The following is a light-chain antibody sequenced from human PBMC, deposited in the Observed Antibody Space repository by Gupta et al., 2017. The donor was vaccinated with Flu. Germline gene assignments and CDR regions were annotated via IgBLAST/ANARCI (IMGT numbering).Light chain of an antibody. CDR3: QQSYITPRT. CDR1: KSISIY. CDR2: GTS. J-gene: IGKJ1*01. Sequence: PPSLSASVGERVTITCRPSKSISIYLNWYQQKAGKAPKLLIYGTSSLQSGVPSRFSGSGSGTDFTLSISRLQPEDFATYYCQQSYITPRTFGPGTKVEIK. V-gene: IGKV1-39*01.